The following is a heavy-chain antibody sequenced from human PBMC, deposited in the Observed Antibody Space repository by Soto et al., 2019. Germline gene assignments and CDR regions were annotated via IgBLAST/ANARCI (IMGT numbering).Heavy chain of an antibody. D-gene: IGHD4-17*01. CDR3: ARGDGDYVYYYYGMDV. V-gene: IGHV3-30-3*01. Sequence: VAVISYDGSNKYYADSVKGRFTISRDNSKNTLYLQMNSLRVEDTAVYYCARGDGDYVYYYYGMDVWGQGTTVTVSS. J-gene: IGHJ6*02. CDR2: ISYDGSNK.